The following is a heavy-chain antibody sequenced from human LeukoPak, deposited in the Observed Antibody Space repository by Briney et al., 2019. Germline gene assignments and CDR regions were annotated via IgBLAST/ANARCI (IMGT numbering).Heavy chain of an antibody. J-gene: IGHJ3*02. V-gene: IGHV4-39*07. D-gene: IGHD6-13*01. CDR1: GGSISSSSYY. Sequence: PSETLSLTCTVSGGSISSSSYYWGWIRQPPGKGLEWIGSIYYSGSTYYNPSLKSRVTISVDTSKNQFSLKLGSVTAADTAVYYCARDVAYGSSWYGPMIAFDIWGQGTMVTVSS. CDR2: IYYSGST. CDR3: ARDVAYGSSWYGPMIAFDI.